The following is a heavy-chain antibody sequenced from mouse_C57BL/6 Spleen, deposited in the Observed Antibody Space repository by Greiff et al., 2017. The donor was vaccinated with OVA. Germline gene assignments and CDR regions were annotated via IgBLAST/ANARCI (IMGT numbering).Heavy chain of an antibody. CDR3: ARPYDYDYYAMDY. CDR1: GYTFTSYW. J-gene: IGHJ4*01. Sequence: QVQLQQPGAELVRPGSSVKLSCKASGYTFTSYWMDWVKQRPGQGLEWIGNIYPSDSETHYNQKFKDKATLTVDKSSSTAYMQLSSLTSEDSAVYYWARPYDYDYYAMDYWGQGTSVTVSS. D-gene: IGHD2-4*01. V-gene: IGHV1-61*01. CDR2: IYPSDSET.